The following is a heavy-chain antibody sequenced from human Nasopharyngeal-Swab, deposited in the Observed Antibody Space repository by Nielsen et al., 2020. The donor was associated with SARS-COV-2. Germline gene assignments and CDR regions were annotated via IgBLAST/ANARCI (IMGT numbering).Heavy chain of an antibody. CDR3: ARESGVSSTSPFDC. CDR1: GFTFSNYD. J-gene: IGHJ4*02. CDR2: MWYAGSSE. D-gene: IGHD2-2*01. Sequence: GGSLRLSCTASGFTFSNYDIHWLRQTPGKGLEWVAVMWYAGSSERYADSVKGRFTISRDISKNTLDLQMNSLRAEDTAVYYCARESGVSSTSPFDCWGRGTLVTVSS. V-gene: IGHV3-33*01.